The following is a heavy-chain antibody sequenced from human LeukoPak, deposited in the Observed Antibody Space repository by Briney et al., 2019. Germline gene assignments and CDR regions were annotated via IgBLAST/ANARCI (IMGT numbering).Heavy chain of an antibody. V-gene: IGHV3-48*01. CDR1: GFTFSSYS. CDR3: ANSNDAFDI. CDR2: ISSLSGTI. J-gene: IGHJ3*02. Sequence: GGSLRLSCAASGFTFSSYSMNWVRQAPGEGLEWVSYISSLSGTIYYADSVKGRFTISRDNAKNSVYLQMNSLRAEDTALYYCANSNDAFDIWGQGTMVTVSS.